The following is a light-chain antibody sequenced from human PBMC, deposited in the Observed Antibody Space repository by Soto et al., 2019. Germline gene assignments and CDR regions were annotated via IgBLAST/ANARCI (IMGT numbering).Light chain of an antibody. Sequence: QSVLTQPASVSGSPGQSITISCTGNSSDVGGYNYVSWYQQHPGKAPKLMIYEVSNRPSGVSNRFSGSKSGNTASLTISGLQAEDEADYYCTSKTSSTYVVFGGGTKLTVL. CDR1: SSDVGGYNY. V-gene: IGLV2-14*01. J-gene: IGLJ2*01. CDR2: EVS. CDR3: TSKTSSTYVV.